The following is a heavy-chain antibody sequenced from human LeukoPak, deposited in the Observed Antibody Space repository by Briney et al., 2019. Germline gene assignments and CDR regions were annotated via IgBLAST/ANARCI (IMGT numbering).Heavy chain of an antibody. J-gene: IGHJ4*02. D-gene: IGHD5-12*01. CDR2: ISSNNGKT. CDR3: ARGPYSGYDWGTYYFDY. Sequence: ASVKVSCKGSGYTFTSYGISWVRQAPGQGLEWMGWISSNNGKTKYAQRFQGRVTMTTDTSTSTSYMEVRGLGSDDTSVYYCARGPYSGYDWGTYYFDYWGQGTLVTVSS. CDR1: GYTFTSYG. V-gene: IGHV1-18*04.